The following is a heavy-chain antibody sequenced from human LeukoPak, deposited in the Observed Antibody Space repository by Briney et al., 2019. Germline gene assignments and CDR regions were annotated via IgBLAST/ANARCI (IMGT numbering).Heavy chain of an antibody. Sequence: GGSLRLSCAASGFTFSSYAMSWVRQAPGKGLEWVSAISGSGGSTYYADPVKGRFTISRDNSKNTLYLQMNSLRAEDTAVYYCAKGDSSPSPYYMGVWGKGTTVTVSS. D-gene: IGHD6-6*01. J-gene: IGHJ6*03. CDR3: AKGDSSPSPYYMGV. CDR2: ISGSGGST. V-gene: IGHV3-23*01. CDR1: GFTFSSYA.